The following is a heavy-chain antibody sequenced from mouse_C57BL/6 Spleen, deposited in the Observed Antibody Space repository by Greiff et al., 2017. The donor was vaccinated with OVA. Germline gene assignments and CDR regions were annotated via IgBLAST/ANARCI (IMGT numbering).Heavy chain of an antibody. V-gene: IGHV1-72*01. D-gene: IGHD1-1*01. CDR1: GYTFTSYW. CDR3: ARSIINYAMDD. Sequence: QVQLQQPGAELVKPGASVKLSCKASGYTFTSYWMHWVKQRPGRSLVWIGRIDPNRGGTKYNEKFKSKATLTVDKPSSTAYMQLSRQTSDDSAVYDGARSIINYAMDDWGQGTSVTVSS. J-gene: IGHJ4*01. CDR2: IDPNRGGT.